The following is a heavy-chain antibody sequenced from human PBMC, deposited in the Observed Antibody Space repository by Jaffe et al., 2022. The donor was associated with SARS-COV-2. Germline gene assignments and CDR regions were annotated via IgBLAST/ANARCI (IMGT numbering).Heavy chain of an antibody. V-gene: IGHV3-23*01. CDR3: ATFNI. CDR2: ITSSGDST. Sequence: EVLVLESGGGLVQPGGSLTLSCAASGFTFSTHATGWVRQAPGKGLEWVSTITSSGDSTFYADSVKGRFTISRDDSKNTLYLQMNSLRAEDTAVYYCATFNIWGQGTMVTVSS. CDR1: GFTFSTHA. J-gene: IGHJ3*02.